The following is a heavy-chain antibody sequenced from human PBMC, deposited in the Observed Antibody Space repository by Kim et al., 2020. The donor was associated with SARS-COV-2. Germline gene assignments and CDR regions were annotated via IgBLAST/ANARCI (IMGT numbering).Heavy chain of an antibody. CDR1: GFTFSSYW. J-gene: IGHJ4*02. D-gene: IGHD2-15*01. CDR2: IKQDGSEK. V-gene: IGHV3-7*01. Sequence: GGSLRLSCAASGFTFSSYWMSWVRQAPGKGLEWVANIKQDGSEKYYVDSVKGRFTISRDNAKNSLYLQMNSLRAEDTAVYYCARDSGRTSSRRPFDYWGQGTLVTVSS. CDR3: ARDSGRTSSRRPFDY.